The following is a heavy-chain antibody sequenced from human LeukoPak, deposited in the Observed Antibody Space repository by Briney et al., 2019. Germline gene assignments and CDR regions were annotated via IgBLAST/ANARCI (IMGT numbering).Heavy chain of an antibody. J-gene: IGHJ4*02. D-gene: IGHD1-26*01. CDR1: GGSISSSSYY. CDR2: IYYSGST. CDR3: ARRRDLYSGSYYPFDY. V-gene: IGHV4-39*07. Sequence: PSETLSLTCTVSGGSISSSSYYWGWIRQPPGKGLEWIGSIYYSGSTYYNPSLKSRVTISVDTSKNQFSLKLSSVTAADTAMYYCARRRDLYSGSYYPFDYWGQGTLVTVSS.